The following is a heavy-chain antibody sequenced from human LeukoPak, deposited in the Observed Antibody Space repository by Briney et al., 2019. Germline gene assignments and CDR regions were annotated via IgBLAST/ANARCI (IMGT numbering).Heavy chain of an antibody. CDR3: ARTRTGSSGYYQFDY. V-gene: IGHV4-61*01. J-gene: IGHJ4*02. CDR2: IYYSGST. Sequence: SETLSLTCTVSGYSISSGYYWGWLRQPPGKGLEWIGYIYYSGSTNYNPSLKSRVTISVGTSKNQFSLKLSSVTAADTAVYYCARTRTGSSGYYQFDYWGQGTLVTVSS. CDR1: GYSISSGYY. D-gene: IGHD3-22*01.